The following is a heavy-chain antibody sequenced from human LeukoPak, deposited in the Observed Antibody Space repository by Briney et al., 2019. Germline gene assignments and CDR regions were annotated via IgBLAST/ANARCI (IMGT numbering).Heavy chain of an antibody. CDR1: GFTFSSYW. V-gene: IGHV3-74*01. J-gene: IGHJ4*02. Sequence: GGSLRLSCAASGFTFSSYWMHWVRQRPGKGLVWVSRIHLDGRTTNYADSVKGRFTISRDNAKNTLSLEMNSLRPEDTAVYYCARGGSPSDYWGQGTLVIVSS. CDR3: ARGGSPSDY. CDR2: IHLDGRTT. D-gene: IGHD3-16*01.